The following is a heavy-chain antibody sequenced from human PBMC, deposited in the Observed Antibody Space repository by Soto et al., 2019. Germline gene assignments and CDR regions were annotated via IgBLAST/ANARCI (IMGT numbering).Heavy chain of an antibody. D-gene: IGHD2-8*01. J-gene: IGHJ6*02. CDR3: AKNGHPPYYYYGMDV. Sequence: ASVKVCCKASGYSFTTYGRSWVRQATEQGLEWMGWISGYNGDTNNAQKFQDRVTMTIDRSTTTAYLELRSLTSDDTAVYYCAKNGHPPYYYYGMDVWGQGTTVTVSS. V-gene: IGHV1-18*01. CDR1: GYSFTTYG. CDR2: ISGYNGDT.